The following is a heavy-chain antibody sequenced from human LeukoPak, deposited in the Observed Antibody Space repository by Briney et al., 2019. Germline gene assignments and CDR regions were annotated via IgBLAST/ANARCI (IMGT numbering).Heavy chain of an antibody. Sequence: PGGSLRLSCAASGFTFSSYEMNWVRQAPGKGLEWVSYISSSGSTIYYADSVKGRFTISRDNAKNSLYLQMNSLRAEDTAVYYCARDRSTTVTHENPLPYYYYGMDVWGQGTTVTVSS. D-gene: IGHD4-17*01. V-gene: IGHV3-48*03. CDR2: ISSSGSTI. J-gene: IGHJ6*02. CDR3: ARDRSTTVTHENPLPYYYYGMDV. CDR1: GFTFSSYE.